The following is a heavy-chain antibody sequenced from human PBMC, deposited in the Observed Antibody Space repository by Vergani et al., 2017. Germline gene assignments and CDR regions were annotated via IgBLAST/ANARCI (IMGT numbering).Heavy chain of an antibody. CDR2: IIPIFGTA. V-gene: IGHV1-69*01. Sequence: QVQLVQSGAEVKKPGSSVKVSCKASGRTFSSYAISWVRQAPGQGLEWMGGIIPIFGTANYAQKFQGRVTITADESTSTAYMELSSLRSEDTAVYYCAVGDCSSTSCYGLVGYYYYYMDVWGKGTTVTVSS. CDR3: AVGDCSSTSCYGLVGYYYYYMDV. CDR1: GRTFSSYA. J-gene: IGHJ6*03. D-gene: IGHD2-2*01.